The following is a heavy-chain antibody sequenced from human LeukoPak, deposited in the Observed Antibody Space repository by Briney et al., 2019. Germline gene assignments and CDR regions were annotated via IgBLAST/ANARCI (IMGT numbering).Heavy chain of an antibody. CDR2: IKQDESER. D-gene: IGHD5-24*01. CDR1: GFTFTNYW. J-gene: IGHJ4*02. V-gene: IGHV3-7*01. Sequence: GGSLRLSCTASGFTFTNYWMSWVRQAPGKGLEWVANIKQDESERHYVDSLRGRFTISRGNAKNSVFLQMNSLRAEDTAVYYCARDGYKDRYFDYWGQGTLVTVSS. CDR3: ARDGYKDRYFDY.